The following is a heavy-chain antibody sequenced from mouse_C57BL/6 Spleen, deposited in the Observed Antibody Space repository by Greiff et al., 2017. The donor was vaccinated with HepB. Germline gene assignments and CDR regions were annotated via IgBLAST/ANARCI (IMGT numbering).Heavy chain of an antibody. CDR1: GFTFSDYG. CDR2: ISSGSSTI. Sequence: EVMLVESGGGLVKPGGSLKLSCAASGFTFSDYGMHWVRQAPEKGLEWVAYISSGSSTIYYADTVKGRFTISRDNAKNTLFLQMTSLRSEDTAMYYCARPMVTTSFAYWGQGTLVTVSA. J-gene: IGHJ3*01. D-gene: IGHD2-2*01. V-gene: IGHV5-17*01. CDR3: ARPMVTTSFAY.